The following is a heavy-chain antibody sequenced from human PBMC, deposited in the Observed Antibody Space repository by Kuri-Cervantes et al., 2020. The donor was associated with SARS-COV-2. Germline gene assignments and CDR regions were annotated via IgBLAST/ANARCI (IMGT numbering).Heavy chain of an antibody. D-gene: IGHD1-1*01. CDR3: AGDKVQLERPRYDYYYYDMDV. Sequence: GESLKISCAASGFTFSDYYMNWVRQAPGKGLEWVSSISSSSTIYYADSVKGRFTISRDNSKNTLYLQMNSLRAEDTAVYYCAGDKVQLERPRYDYYYYDMDVWGQGTTVTVSS. V-gene: IGHV3-69-1*01. J-gene: IGHJ6*02. CDR1: GFTFSDYY. CDR2: ISSSSTI.